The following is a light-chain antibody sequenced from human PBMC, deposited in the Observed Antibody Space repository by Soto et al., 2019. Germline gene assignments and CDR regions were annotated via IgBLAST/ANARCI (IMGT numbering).Light chain of an antibody. CDR3: QXYNTWLWT. J-gene: IGKJ1*01. V-gene: IGKV3-15*01. CDR1: QSINAH. Sequence: EVVMTQSPATLSVSPGERVTLSCRASQSINAHLAWYQQKPGQAPRLLIHGASTRATGIPARFSGSGFGTEFILTISSLQSEDFAIYXXQXYNTWLWTFGQGTKVEI. CDR2: GAS.